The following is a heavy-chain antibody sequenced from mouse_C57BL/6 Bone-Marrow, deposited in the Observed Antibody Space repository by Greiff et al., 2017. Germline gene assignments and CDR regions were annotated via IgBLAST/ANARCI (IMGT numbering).Heavy chain of an antibody. V-gene: IGHV1-64*01. D-gene: IGHD1-1*01. Sequence: VQLQQPGAELVKPGASVKLSCKASGYTFTSYWMHWVKQRPGQGLEWIGMIHPNSGSTNYNEKFKSKATLTVDKSSSTAYMQLSSLTSEDSAVYYCAKGRFITTVVASHWGQGTLVTVSA. CDR2: IHPNSGST. CDR3: AKGRFITTVVASH. CDR1: GYTFTSYW. J-gene: IGHJ3*01.